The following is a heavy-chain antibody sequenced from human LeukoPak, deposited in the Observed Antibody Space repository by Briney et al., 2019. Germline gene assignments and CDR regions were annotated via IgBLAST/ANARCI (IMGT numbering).Heavy chain of an antibody. D-gene: IGHD3-22*01. V-gene: IGHV4-59*01. CDR2: VYHSGST. CDR1: GASISSDY. CDR3: AGHYDSSGYYSYYYYGMDV. J-gene: IGHJ6*01. Sequence: SETLSLTCTVSGASISSDYWNWIRQPPGKGLEWIGHVYHSGSTNYNPSLKSRVTISVDTSKNQFSLKLSSVTAADTAVYYCAGHYDSSGYYSYYYYGMDVWGQGTTVTVSS.